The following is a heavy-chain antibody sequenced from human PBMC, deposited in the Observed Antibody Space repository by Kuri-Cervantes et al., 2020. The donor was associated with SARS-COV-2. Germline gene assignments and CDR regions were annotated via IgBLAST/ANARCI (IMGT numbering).Heavy chain of an antibody. V-gene: IGHV3-23*01. CDR3: AREGIVVDADAFDI. CDR2: ISGSGGST. D-gene: IGHD2-2*01. J-gene: IGHJ3*02. Sequence: GESLRISCAASGFTFSSYAMSWVRQAPGKGLEWVSVISGSGGSTYYADSVRGRFTISRDNSKNTLYLQMNSLRAEDTAVYYCAREGIVVDADAFDIWGQGTMVTRLL. CDR1: GFTFSSYA.